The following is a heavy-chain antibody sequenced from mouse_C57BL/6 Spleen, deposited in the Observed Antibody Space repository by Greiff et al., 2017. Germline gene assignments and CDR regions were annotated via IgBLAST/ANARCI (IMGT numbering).Heavy chain of an antibody. CDR1: GFSLTSYA. D-gene: IGHD1-1*01. V-gene: IGHV2-9-1*01. Sequence: VQRVESGPGLVAPSQSLSITCTVSGFSLTSYAISWVRQPPGKGLEWLGVIWTGGGTNYNSALKSRLSISKDNSKSQVFLKMNSLQTDDTARYYCALNYYGSSYWYFDVWGTGTTVTVSS. J-gene: IGHJ1*03. CDR2: IWTGGGT. CDR3: ALNYYGSSYWYFDV.